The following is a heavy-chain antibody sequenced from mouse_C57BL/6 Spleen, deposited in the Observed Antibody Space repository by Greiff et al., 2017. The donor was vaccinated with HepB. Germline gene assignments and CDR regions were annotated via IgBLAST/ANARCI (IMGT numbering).Heavy chain of an antibody. J-gene: IGHJ3*01. Sequence: VQLQQSGPGLVKPSQSLSLTCSVTGYSITSGYYWNWIRQFPGNKLEWMGYISYDGSNNYNPSLKNRISITRDTSKNQFFLKLNSVTTEDTATYYCARGDYDYPFAYWGQGTLVTVSA. V-gene: IGHV3-6*01. CDR3: ARGDYDYPFAY. D-gene: IGHD2-4*01. CDR2: ISYDGSN. CDR1: GYSITSGYY.